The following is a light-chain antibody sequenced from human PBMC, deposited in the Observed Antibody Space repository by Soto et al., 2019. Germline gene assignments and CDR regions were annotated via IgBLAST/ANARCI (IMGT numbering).Light chain of an antibody. Sequence: EILMTQSPATLSVSPGERATLSCRASQSISSNLAWYQQKPGQAPRLLISGASTRATGISARFSGSGSGTEFTLTISSLQSEDFEVYYCQQYNNSPGTFGQGTKVDI. J-gene: IGKJ1*01. CDR3: QQYNNSPGT. V-gene: IGKV3-15*01. CDR2: GAS. CDR1: QSISSN.